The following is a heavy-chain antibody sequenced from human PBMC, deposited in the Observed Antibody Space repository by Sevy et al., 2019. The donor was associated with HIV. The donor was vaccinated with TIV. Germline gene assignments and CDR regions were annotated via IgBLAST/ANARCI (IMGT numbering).Heavy chain of an antibody. CDR2: ISAYNGNT. Sequence: ASVKVSCKASGYTFTSYGISWVPQAPGQGLEWMGWISAYNGNTNYAHKLQGRVTMTTDTSTSTAYMELRSLRSDDTAVYYCARASYYYDSSGYANWFDPWGQGTLVTVSS. J-gene: IGHJ5*02. CDR3: ARASYYYDSSGYANWFDP. D-gene: IGHD3-22*01. CDR1: GYTFTSYG. V-gene: IGHV1-18*04.